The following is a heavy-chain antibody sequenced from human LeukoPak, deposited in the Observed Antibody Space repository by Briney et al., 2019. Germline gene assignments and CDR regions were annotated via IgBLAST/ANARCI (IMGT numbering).Heavy chain of an antibody. CDR2: IYSDGST. V-gene: IGHV3-53*01. CDR3: ARELREHGVFDI. CDR1: GFTFSSYA. D-gene: IGHD1-26*01. Sequence: GGSLRLSCAASGFTFSSYAMSWVRQAPGKGLEWVSEIYSDGSTYYAASVRGRFSISRDNSKNTVYLQMNSLRAEDTAVYYCARELREHGVFDIWGRGTMVTVSS. J-gene: IGHJ3*02.